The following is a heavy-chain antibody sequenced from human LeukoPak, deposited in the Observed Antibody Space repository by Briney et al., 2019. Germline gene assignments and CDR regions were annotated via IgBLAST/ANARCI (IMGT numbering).Heavy chain of an antibody. J-gene: IGHJ4*02. D-gene: IGHD3-10*01. Sequence: GGSLRLSCTASGFTFGDYAMSWVRQAPGKGLEWVGFIRSKAYGGTTEYAASVKGRFTISRDDSKSIAYLQMNSLKTEDTAVYYCTREVYGSGSYYSLSRAFDYWGQGTLVTVSS. V-gene: IGHV3-49*04. CDR3: TREVYGSGSYYSLSRAFDY. CDR2: IRSKAYGGTT. CDR1: GFTFGDYA.